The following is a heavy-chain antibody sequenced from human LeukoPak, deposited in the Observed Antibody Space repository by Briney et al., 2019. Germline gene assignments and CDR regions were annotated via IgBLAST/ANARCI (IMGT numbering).Heavy chain of an antibody. CDR2: INPNSGGT. D-gene: IGHD2-2*02. V-gene: IGHV1-2*06. CDR1: GYTFTGYY. CDR3: ARELVVPAAILRYYYYYGMDV. J-gene: IGHJ6*02. Sequence: ASVTVSCKASGYTFTGYYMHWVRQAPGQGLEWMGRINPNSGGTNYAQKFQGRVTMTRDTSISTAYMELSRLRSDDTAVYYCARELVVPAAILRYYYYYGMDVWGQGTTVTVSS.